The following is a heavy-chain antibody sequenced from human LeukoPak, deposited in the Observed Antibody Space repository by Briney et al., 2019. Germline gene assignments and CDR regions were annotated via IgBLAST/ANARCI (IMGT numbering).Heavy chain of an antibody. CDR3: ARDIGGDGYSHFDY. CDR2: VYRDDRT. Sequence: GGSLRLSCAASGLTVSSNHMNWVRQAPGKGLEWVSIVYRDDRTSYADSVKGRFTISRDNSKNTLYLQMNSLRTEDTAVYYCARDIGGDGYSHFDYWGQGTLVTVSS. J-gene: IGHJ4*02. CDR1: GLTVSSNH. V-gene: IGHV3-53*01. D-gene: IGHD5-24*01.